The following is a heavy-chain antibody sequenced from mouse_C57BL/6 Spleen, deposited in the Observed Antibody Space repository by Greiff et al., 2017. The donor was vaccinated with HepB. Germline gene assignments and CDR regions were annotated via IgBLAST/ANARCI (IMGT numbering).Heavy chain of an antibody. V-gene: IGHV1-15*01. CDR1: GYTFTDYE. CDR2: IDPETGGT. CDR3: TRQLPHPMDY. J-gene: IGHJ4*01. Sequence: VQLQQSGAELVRPGASVTLSCKASGYTFTDYEMHWVKQTPVHGLEWIGAIDPETGGTAYNQKFKGKAILTADKSSSTAYMELRSLTSEDSAVYYCTRQLPHPMDYWGQGTSVTVAT. D-gene: IGHD2-12*01.